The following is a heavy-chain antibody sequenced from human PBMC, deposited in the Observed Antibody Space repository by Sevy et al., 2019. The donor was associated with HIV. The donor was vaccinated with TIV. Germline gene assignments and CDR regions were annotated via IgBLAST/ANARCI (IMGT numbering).Heavy chain of an antibody. V-gene: IGHV3-21*01. J-gene: IGHJ6*02. CDR2: ISSSCGSI. D-gene: IGHD3-22*01. Sequence: GGSLRLSCAASGFTFSNYNMTWVRQAPGKGLEWVSFISSSCGSIYYADSLKGRFTISRDKAKNSLYLQMNSVRAEDTAVYYCARDRDTIVKNKYYYYGMDVWGQGTTVTVSS. CDR3: ARDRDTIVKNKYYYYGMDV. CDR1: GFTFSNYN.